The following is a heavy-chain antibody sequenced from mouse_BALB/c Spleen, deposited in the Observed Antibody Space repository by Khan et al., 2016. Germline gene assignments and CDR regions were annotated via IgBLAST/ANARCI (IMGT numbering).Heavy chain of an antibody. V-gene: IGHV3-8*02. CDR1: GDSITSGY. J-gene: IGHJ4*01. CDR2: ISYSGST. CDR3: ARDYYGSIRYYYAMDY. Sequence: LQLKESGPSLVKPSQTLSLTCSVTGDSITSGYWNWIRKFPGNKLEYMGYISYSGSTYYNPSLKSRISINRDTSKNQYYLQLHSVTTEDTATYYCARDYYGSIRYYYAMDYWGQGTSVTVSS. D-gene: IGHD1-1*01.